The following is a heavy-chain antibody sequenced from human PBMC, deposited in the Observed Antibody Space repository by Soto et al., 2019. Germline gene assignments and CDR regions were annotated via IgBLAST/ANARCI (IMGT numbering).Heavy chain of an antibody. Sequence: EVQLVESGGGLVQPGGSLRLSCAASGFTFSSYSMNWVRQAPWKGLEWVSYISSSSSTIYYADSVKGRFTISRDNAKNSLYLQMNSLRDEDTAVYYCARLVDCSSTSCYYYGMDVWGQGTTVTVSS. CDR2: ISSSSSTI. D-gene: IGHD2-2*01. J-gene: IGHJ6*02. CDR1: GFTFSSYS. V-gene: IGHV3-48*02. CDR3: ARLVDCSSTSCYYYGMDV.